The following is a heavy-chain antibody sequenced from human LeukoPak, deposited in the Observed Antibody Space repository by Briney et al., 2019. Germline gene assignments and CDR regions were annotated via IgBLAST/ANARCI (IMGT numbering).Heavy chain of an antibody. Sequence: SETLSLTCAVSGYSISNGYYWVWIRQPPGRGLEWIGSLYHSDSAYYNTSLRSRVSMSVDTSKNQFSLTLSFVTAADTAVYYCARQHDSYYYYYIDVCGSGTTVTVSS. CDR2: LYHSDSA. CDR3: ARQHDSYYYYYIDV. V-gene: IGHV4-38-2*01. J-gene: IGHJ6*03. CDR1: GYSISNGYY.